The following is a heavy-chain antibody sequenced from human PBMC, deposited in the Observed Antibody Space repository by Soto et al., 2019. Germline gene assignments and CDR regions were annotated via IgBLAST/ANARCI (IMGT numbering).Heavy chain of an antibody. D-gene: IGHD3-16*01. Sequence: GGSLRLSCAASGLTFSSYWMSWVRQAPGKGLEWVANIKQDGSEKYYVDSVKGRFTISRDNAKNSLYLQMNSLRAEDTAVYYCAVRGGVRREYYYYYMDVWGKGTTVTVSS. CDR1: GLTFSSYW. V-gene: IGHV3-7*01. J-gene: IGHJ6*03. CDR2: IKQDGSEK. CDR3: AVRGGVRREYYYYYMDV.